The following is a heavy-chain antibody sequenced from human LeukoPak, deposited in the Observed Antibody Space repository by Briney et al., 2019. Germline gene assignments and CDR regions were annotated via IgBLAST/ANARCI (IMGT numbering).Heavy chain of an antibody. D-gene: IGHD3-10*01. V-gene: IGHV1-46*01. J-gene: IGHJ4*02. Sequence: ASVKVSCKASGYTFTSYGISWVRQAPGQGLEWMGIINPSGGSTNYAQKFQGRVTMTRDMSTSTVYMELSSLRSEDTAVYYCARGGVGSGIDFDYWGQGTLVTVSS. CDR2: INPSGGST. CDR3: ARGGVGSGIDFDY. CDR1: GYTFTSYG.